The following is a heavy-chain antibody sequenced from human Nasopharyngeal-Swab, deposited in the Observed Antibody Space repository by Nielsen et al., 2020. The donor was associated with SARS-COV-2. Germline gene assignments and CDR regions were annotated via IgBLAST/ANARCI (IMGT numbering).Heavy chain of an antibody. V-gene: IGHV4-34*01. J-gene: IGHJ4*02. Sequence: GSLRLSCAVYGGSFSGYYWSGIRQPPGKGLEWIGEINHSGSTNYNPSLKSRVTISVDTSKNQFSLRLSSVTAADTAVYYCARGVTMVRGVIRKAGDYFDYWGQGTLVTVSS. CDR1: GGSFSGYY. CDR3: ARGVTMVRGVIRKAGDYFDY. D-gene: IGHD3-10*01. CDR2: INHSGST.